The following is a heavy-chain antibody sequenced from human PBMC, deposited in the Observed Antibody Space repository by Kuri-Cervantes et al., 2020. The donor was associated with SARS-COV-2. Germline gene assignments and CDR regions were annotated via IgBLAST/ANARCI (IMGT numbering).Heavy chain of an antibody. CDR3: ARANVRAILSYYYYYGMDV. D-gene: IGHD3-16*02. Sequence: GESLKISCAASGFTFSDYYMSWIRQAPGKGLEWVSYISSSSSYTNYADSVKGRFTISRDNAKNSLYLQMNSLRAEDTAVYYCARANVRAILSYYYYYGMDVWGQGTMVTVSS. CDR2: ISSSSSYT. CDR1: GFTFSDYY. V-gene: IGHV3-11*06. J-gene: IGHJ6*02.